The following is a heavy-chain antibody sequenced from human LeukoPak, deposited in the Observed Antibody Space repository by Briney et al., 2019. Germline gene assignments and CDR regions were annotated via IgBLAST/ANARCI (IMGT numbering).Heavy chain of an antibody. CDR1: GFSFDDYA. J-gene: IGHJ5*01. CDR3: ARESDSSGWYDS. D-gene: IGHD3-22*01. Sequence: GGSLRLSCAAPGFSFDDYAIHWVRQAPGKGLEWVSLISGDGVSTFYADSVKGRFTISRDNSKNSLYLQMSSLRSEDTALYYCARESDSSGWYDSWGQGTLVTVSS. V-gene: IGHV3-43*02. CDR2: ISGDGVST.